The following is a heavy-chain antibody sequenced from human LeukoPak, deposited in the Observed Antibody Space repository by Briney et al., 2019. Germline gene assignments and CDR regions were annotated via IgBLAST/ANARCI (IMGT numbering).Heavy chain of an antibody. CDR2: IYYSGRT. Sequence: PSETLSLTCTVFGDSVSRSDSYWDWIRQPPGKGLEWIGTIYYSGRTYYSPSLKSRVTISVDTSNNQFSLNLSSVTAADTALYFCARRRYYDSSGYLDWGQGTLVTASS. D-gene: IGHD3-22*01. J-gene: IGHJ1*01. V-gene: IGHV4-39*01. CDR1: GDSVSRSDSY. CDR3: ARRRYYDSSGYLD.